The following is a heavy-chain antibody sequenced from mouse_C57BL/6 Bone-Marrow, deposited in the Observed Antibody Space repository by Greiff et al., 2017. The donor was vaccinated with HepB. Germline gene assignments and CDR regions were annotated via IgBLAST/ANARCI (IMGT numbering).Heavy chain of an antibody. D-gene: IGHD2-4*01. CDR3: ARGYDYGTWFAY. J-gene: IGHJ3*01. CDR1: GYTFTSYW. Sequence: QVQLQQPGAELVKPGASVKMSCKASGYTFTSYWITWVKQRPGQGLEWIGDIYPGSGSTNYNEKFKSKATLTVDTSSSTAYMQLSSLTSEDSAVYYCARGYDYGTWFAYWGQGTLVTVSA. V-gene: IGHV1-55*01. CDR2: IYPGSGST.